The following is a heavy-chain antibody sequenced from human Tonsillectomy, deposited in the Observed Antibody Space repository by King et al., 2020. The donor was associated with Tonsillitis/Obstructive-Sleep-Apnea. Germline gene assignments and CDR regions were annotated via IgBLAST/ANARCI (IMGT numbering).Heavy chain of an antibody. CDR2: IYPGDSDT. D-gene: IGHD5-12*01. Sequence: QLVQSGGEVKKPGESLKISCKGSGYSFTSYWIGWVRQMPGKGLEWMGIIYPGDSDTRYSTYFQGQVTISADKSIRTAYLQWSSLKASDTAMYYCASSPASGYDFAGFDYWGQGTLVTVSS. V-gene: IGHV5-51*01. CDR3: ASSPASGYDFAGFDY. CDR1: GYSFTSYW. J-gene: IGHJ4*02.